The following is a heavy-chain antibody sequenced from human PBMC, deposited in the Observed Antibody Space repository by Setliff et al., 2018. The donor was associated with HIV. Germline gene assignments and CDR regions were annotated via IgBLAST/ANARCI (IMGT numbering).Heavy chain of an antibody. CDR1: GYSISSGYY. V-gene: IGHV4-38-2*01. J-gene: IGHJ6*03. CDR3: VRGWDDKVSTISAPYYYYMDV. CDR2: INHRGST. D-gene: IGHD5-12*01. Sequence: SETLSLTCAVSGYSISSGYYWGWVRQPPEKGLEWIGEINHRGSTNYNPSLKSRVTIRVDMSKNQFSLEVTAVTAADTAVYYCVRGWDDKVSTISAPYYYYMDVWGKGTTVTVSS.